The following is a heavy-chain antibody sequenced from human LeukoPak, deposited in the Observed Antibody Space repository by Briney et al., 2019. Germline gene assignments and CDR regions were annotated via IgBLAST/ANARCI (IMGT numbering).Heavy chain of an antibody. J-gene: IGHJ4*02. Sequence: PGGSLRLSCAASGFTFSSYFMNWVRQAPGKGLEWVSAISSTSSYIYYADSVKGRFTISRDNAKNSLYLQMNSLRAEDTAAYYCAKGSREGIVGATHYFDYWGQGTLVTVSS. CDR1: GFTFSSYF. V-gene: IGHV3-21*01. CDR3: AKGSREGIVGATHYFDY. CDR2: ISSTSSYI. D-gene: IGHD1-26*01.